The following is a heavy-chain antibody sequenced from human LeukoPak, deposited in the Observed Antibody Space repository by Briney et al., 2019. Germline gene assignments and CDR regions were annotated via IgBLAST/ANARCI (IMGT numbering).Heavy chain of an antibody. CDR2: IRSKAYGGTT. D-gene: IGHD3-3*01. CDR1: GFTFGDYA. V-gene: IGHV3-49*04. J-gene: IGHJ3*02. CDR3: TRGRYYDFWSGYYSTADAFDI. Sequence: PGGSLRLSCTASGFTFGDYAMSWVRQAPGKGLEWVGFIRSKAYGGTTEYAASVKGRFTISRDDSKSIAYLQMNSLKTEDTAVYYCTRGRYYDFWSGYYSTADAFDIWGQGTMVTVSS.